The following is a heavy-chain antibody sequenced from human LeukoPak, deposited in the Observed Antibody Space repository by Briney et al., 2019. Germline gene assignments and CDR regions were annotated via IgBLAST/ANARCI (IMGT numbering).Heavy chain of an antibody. Sequence: GESLKISCKGSGYSFNSYWIGWVRQMPGKGLEWMGIIYPGDSDTRYSPSFQGQVTISADKSISTAYLQWSSLKASDTAMYYCARSASGDIFSLGVWGKGTTVTVSS. CDR1: GYSFNSYW. V-gene: IGHV5-51*01. D-gene: IGHD3-9*01. CDR2: IYPGDSDT. J-gene: IGHJ6*04. CDR3: ARSASGDIFSLGV.